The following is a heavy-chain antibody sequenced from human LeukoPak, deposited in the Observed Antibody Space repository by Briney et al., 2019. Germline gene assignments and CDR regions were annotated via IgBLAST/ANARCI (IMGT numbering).Heavy chain of an antibody. CDR1: GFTFSTFA. D-gene: IGHD1-14*01. CDR3: AKEGSFTGDDAFDI. J-gene: IGHJ3*02. V-gene: IGHV3-23*01. Sequence: GGSLRLSCEASGFTFSTFAMIWVRQPPGKGLEWVSSIFPSGGEIHYADSVKGRFTISRDNSKNTLYLQMNSLRAEDTAVYYCAKEGSFTGDDAFDIWGQGTMVTVSS. CDR2: IFPSGGEI.